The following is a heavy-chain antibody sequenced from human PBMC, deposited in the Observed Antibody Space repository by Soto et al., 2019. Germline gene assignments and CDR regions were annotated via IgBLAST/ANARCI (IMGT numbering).Heavy chain of an antibody. CDR1: GFSLTTNGAG. Sequence: QITLKESGPTMVKPTQTLTLTCTFSGFSLTTNGAGVGWIRKPPGKALEWLGLIYWDDDARYSPTLKSRLTISKDISKSQVVLTLTDMDPVYAATYFCVHHVTGGSFDVWGQGSRVTVSS. CDR3: VHHVTGGSFDV. V-gene: IGHV2-5*02. J-gene: IGHJ3*01. D-gene: IGHD4-4*01. CDR2: IYWDDDA.